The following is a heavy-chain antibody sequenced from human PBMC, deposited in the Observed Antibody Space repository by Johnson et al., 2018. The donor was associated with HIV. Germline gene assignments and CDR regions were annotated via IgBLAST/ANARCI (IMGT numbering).Heavy chain of an antibody. J-gene: IGHJ3*02. D-gene: IGHD4-23*01. Sequence: QVQLVESGGGVVQPGRSLRLSCAASGFTFSNYGMHWVRQAPGKGLEWVAVILYRGSNKYYADSVKGRFTISRDNSKNTLYLQMNSLRAEDTALYYCAKDLLGGNKGFDAFDIGGQGTMVTVSS. CDR1: GFTFSNYG. CDR2: ILYRGSNK. V-gene: IGHV3-30*18. CDR3: AKDLLGGNKGFDAFDI.